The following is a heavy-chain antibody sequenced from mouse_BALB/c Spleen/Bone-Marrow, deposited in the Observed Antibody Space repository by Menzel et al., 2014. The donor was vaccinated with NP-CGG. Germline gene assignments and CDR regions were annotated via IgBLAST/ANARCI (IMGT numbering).Heavy chain of an antibody. CDR1: GYAFSNYG. J-gene: IGHJ4*01. CDR3: ASVYDYGRGYAMDC. V-gene: IGHV1-80*01. D-gene: IGHD2-4*01. Sequence: QVQLQQPGAEVMRPGSSVNISCKASGYAFSNYGMNWVKQRPGQGLEWIGQIYPGDGDTNYNGKFKGRVTLTADKSSSTAYMQLSSLTSEDSAVYFCASVYDYGRGYAMDCWGQGTSVTVSS. CDR2: IYPGDGDT.